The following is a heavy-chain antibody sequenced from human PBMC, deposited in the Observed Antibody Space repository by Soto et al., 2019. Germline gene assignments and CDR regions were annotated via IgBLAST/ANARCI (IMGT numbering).Heavy chain of an antibody. CDR3: ARDSFWSGYPRYFDY. Sequence: GGSLRLSCAASGFTFSSYWMSWVRQAPGKGLEWVANIKQDGSEKYYVDSVKGRFTISRDNAKNSLYLQMNSLRAEDTAVYYCARDSFWSGYPRYFDYWGQGTLVTVSS. CDR2: IKQDGSEK. D-gene: IGHD3-3*01. CDR1: GFTFSSYW. J-gene: IGHJ4*02. V-gene: IGHV3-7*01.